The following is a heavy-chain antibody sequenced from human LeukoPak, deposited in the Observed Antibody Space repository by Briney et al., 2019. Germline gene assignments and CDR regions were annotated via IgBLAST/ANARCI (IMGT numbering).Heavy chain of an antibody. CDR3: AKDRDGSGWSGGVDY. Sequence: HPGGSLRLSCAASGFTFSSYGMHWARQAPGKGLEWVAVISYDGGNKYYADSVKGRFTISRDNSKSTLYLQMNSLRAEDTAVYYCAKDRDGSGWSGGVDYWGQGTLVTVSS. D-gene: IGHD6-19*01. CDR2: ISYDGGNK. CDR1: GFTFSSYG. J-gene: IGHJ4*02. V-gene: IGHV3-30*18.